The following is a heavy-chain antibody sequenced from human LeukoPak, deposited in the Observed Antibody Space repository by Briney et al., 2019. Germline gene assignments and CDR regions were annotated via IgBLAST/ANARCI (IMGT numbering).Heavy chain of an antibody. CDR2: INHSGST. Sequence: SETLSLTCAVYGGSFSGYYWSWIRQPPGKGLEWIGEINHSGSTNYNPSLKSRVTISVDTSKNQFSLKLSSVTAADTAVYYCASSLLGLFDYWGQGALVTVSS. V-gene: IGHV4-34*01. CDR3: ASSLLGLFDY. J-gene: IGHJ4*02. CDR1: GGSFSGYY.